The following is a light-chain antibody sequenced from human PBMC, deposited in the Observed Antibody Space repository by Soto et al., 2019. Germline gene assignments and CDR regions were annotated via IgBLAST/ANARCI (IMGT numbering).Light chain of an antibody. CDR2: YKSDSDK. V-gene: IGLV5-45*02. CDR1: SGINVGISR. Sequence: QLVLTQPSSLSASPGASASLTCTFRSGINVGISRIYWYQQKPGSPPQYLLRYKSDSDKHQGSGVPSRFSGSKDASANAGILLISGLQSDDEADYYCMIWHSTAVVFGGGTKLTVL. J-gene: IGLJ2*01. CDR3: MIWHSTAVV.